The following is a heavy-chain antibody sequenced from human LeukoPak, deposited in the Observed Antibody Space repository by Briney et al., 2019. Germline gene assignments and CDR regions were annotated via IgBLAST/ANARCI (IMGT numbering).Heavy chain of an antibody. CDR1: GGSTSSDY. Sequence: SETLSLTCTVSGGSTSSDYWSWIRQSPGKGLEWIGYCHYSGSTNSNPSLNGRVTFSVHRPRNQFSLKLTSVTAADTAVYYCARHSPRFLEYLDYWGQGTLVTVSS. CDR2: CHYSGST. D-gene: IGHD3-3*01. V-gene: IGHV4-59*08. J-gene: IGHJ4*02. CDR3: ARHSPRFLEYLDY.